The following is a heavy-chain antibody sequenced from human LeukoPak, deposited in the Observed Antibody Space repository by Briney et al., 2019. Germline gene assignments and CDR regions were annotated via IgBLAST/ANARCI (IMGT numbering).Heavy chain of an antibody. D-gene: IGHD3-22*01. CDR3: ARRPYYYDSSGYYVFDY. Sequence: PSETLSLTCTVSGGSISSYYWSWIRQPPGKGLEWIGYIYYSGSTNYNPSLKSRVTISVDTSKNQFSLKLSSVTAADTAVYYCARRPYYYDSSGYYVFDYWGQGTLVTVSS. V-gene: IGHV4-59*08. J-gene: IGHJ4*02. CDR2: IYYSGST. CDR1: GGSISSYY.